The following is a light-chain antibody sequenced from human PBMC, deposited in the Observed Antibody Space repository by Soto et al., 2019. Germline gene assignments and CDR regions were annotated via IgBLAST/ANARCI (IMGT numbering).Light chain of an antibody. CDR3: CSHSSSSTLV. J-gene: IGLJ1*01. CDR1: SSDVGGYNF. V-gene: IGLV2-14*03. Sequence: QSALTQTASVSGSPGQSITISCTGTSSDVGGYNFVSWYQQHPGKAPKLIIHEVTNRPSGVSTRFSGSKSGNTASLTISGLQAEDEAVYYCCSHSSSSTLVFGTGTKLTVL. CDR2: EVT.